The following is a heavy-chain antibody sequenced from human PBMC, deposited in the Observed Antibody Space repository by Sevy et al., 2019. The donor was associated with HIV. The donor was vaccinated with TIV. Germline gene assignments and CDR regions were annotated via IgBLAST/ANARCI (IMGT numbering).Heavy chain of an antibody. D-gene: IGHD3-10*02. CDR1: GFSFVDYT. CDR3: ASCSGPHIDCAYNYYYMDV. V-gene: IGHV3-49*03. J-gene: IGHJ6*03. CDR2: SRGKAYGGTT. Sequence: GGSLRLSCRSSGFSFVDYTVMWFRQAPGKGLEWVGLSRGKAYGGTTEYAASVKGRFSISRDDSQTIAYLHMNSLKVEDTAVYSCASCSGPHIDCAYNYYYMDVWGKGTTVTVSS.